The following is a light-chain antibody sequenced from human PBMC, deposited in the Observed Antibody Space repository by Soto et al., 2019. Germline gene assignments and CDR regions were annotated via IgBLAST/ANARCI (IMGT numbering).Light chain of an antibody. CDR3: CSYAGSSTHVV. CDR1: SSDVGSYKL. Sequence: QSALTQPASVSGSPGPSITISCTGTSSDVGSYKLVSWYQQHPGKAPKLMIYEGSKRPSGVSNRFSGSKSGNTASLTISGLQAEDEADYYCCSYAGSSTHVVFGGGTKLTVL. J-gene: IGLJ2*01. CDR2: EGS. V-gene: IGLV2-23*01.